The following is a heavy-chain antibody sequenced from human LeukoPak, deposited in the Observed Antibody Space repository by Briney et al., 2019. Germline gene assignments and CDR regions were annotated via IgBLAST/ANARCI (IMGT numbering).Heavy chain of an antibody. D-gene: IGHD4-23*01. V-gene: IGHV3-74*01. CDR2: INGDGIST. CDR1: GFTFSNYW. J-gene: IGHJ1*01. CDR3: AKILFAGGNEYFQH. Sequence: GGSLRLSCAASGFTFSNYWMHWVRQAPGKGLVWVSRINGDGISTGYADSVKGRFTVSRDNAKNTLYLQMNSLRAEDTAIYYCAKILFAGGNEYFQHWGKGTLVTVSS.